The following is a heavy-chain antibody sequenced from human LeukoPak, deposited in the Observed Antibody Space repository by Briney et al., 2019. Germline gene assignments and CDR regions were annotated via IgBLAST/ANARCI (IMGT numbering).Heavy chain of an antibody. Sequence: SETLSLTGTVSGGSISSYYWSWIRQPPGKGLEWIGYIYYSGSTNYNPSLKSRVTISVGTSKNQFSLKLSSVTAADAAVYYCASSLYDILTGYYSADYYGMDVWGQGTTVTVSS. CDR1: GGSISSYY. CDR2: IYYSGST. V-gene: IGHV4-59*01. CDR3: ASSLYDILTGYYSADYYGMDV. J-gene: IGHJ6*02. D-gene: IGHD3-9*01.